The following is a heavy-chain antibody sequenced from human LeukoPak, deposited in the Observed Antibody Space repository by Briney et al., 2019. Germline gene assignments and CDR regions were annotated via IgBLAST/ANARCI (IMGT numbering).Heavy chain of an antibody. J-gene: IGHJ4*02. D-gene: IGHD2-2*01. V-gene: IGHV3-48*03. CDR3: ARRYCSSSICLLDY. CDR2: ITTSGSAI. Sequence: PGGSLRLSCAASGFIFSNYEMNWVRQAPGKGLEWVSHITTSGSAIYYADSVKGRFTISRDNAKNSVYLQMNSLRAEDTAVYYCARRYCSSSICLLDYWGQGTLVTVSS. CDR1: GFIFSNYE.